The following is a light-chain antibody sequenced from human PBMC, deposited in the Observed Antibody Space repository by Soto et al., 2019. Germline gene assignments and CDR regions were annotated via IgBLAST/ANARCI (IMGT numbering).Light chain of an antibody. Sequence: EIVLTQSPGTLSLSPGERATLSCRAGQSASSRYLAWYQQKPGQAPRLLIYGASSRAAGIPDRFSGSGSGTDFTLTISRLGPDDFAVYYCEQYGSPPLTFGQGTKVEIK. V-gene: IGKV3-20*01. J-gene: IGKJ1*01. CDR3: EQYGSPPLT. CDR1: QSASSRY. CDR2: GAS.